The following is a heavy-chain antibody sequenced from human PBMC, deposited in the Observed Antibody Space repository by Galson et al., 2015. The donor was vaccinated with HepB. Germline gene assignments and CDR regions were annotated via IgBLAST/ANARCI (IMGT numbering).Heavy chain of an antibody. D-gene: IGHD3-3*01. J-gene: IGHJ3*02. Sequence: TLSLTCTVSGGSISSGDYYWSWIRQPPGKGLEWIGYIYYRGSTYYNPSLKSRVTISVDTSKNQFSLKLSSVTAADTAVYYCARVLPSPFWSGYTKGGDDAFDIWGQGTMVTVSS. CDR2: IYYRGST. CDR3: ARVLPSPFWSGYTKGGDDAFDI. V-gene: IGHV4-30-4*01. CDR1: GGSISSGDYY.